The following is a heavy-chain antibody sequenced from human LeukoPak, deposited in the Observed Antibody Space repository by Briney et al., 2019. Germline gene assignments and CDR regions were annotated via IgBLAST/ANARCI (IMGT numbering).Heavy chain of an antibody. CDR3: ARGRGYSYGYEPTDY. CDR2: ISSSSSYI. CDR1: GFTFSSYS. Sequence: GGSLRLSCAASGFTFSSYSMNWVRQAPGKGLEWVSYISSSSSYIYYADSVKGRFTISRDNAKNSLYLQMNSLRAEDTAVYYCARGRGYSYGYEPTDYWGQGTLVTVSS. J-gene: IGHJ4*02. D-gene: IGHD5-18*01. V-gene: IGHV3-21*01.